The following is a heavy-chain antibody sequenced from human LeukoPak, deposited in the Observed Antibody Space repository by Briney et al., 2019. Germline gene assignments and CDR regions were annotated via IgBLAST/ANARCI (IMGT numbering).Heavy chain of an antibody. CDR1: GFTFSTYA. V-gene: IGHV3-23*01. J-gene: IGHJ4*02. CDR2: ISATDRKT. CDR3: SKDLAYSFDS. Sequence: GGSLRLSCGASGFTFSTYAMRWVRQAPGKGLEGVAAISATDRKTYYADSVKGRFTISRDNWSMLYLQMNSLRAEDTDVYYCSKDLAYSFDSWGQGTLVTVSS.